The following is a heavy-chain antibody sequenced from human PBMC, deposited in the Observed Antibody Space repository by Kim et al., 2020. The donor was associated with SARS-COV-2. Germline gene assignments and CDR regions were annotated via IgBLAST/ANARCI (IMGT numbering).Heavy chain of an antibody. CDR2: ISAYNGNT. Sequence: ASVKVSCKASGYTFTSYGISWVRQAPGQGLEWMGWISAYNGNTNYAQKLQGRVTMTTDTSTSTAYMELRSLRSDDTAVYYCARENPTTNWGHFDPWGQGTLVTVSS. CDR3: ARENPTTNWGHFDP. J-gene: IGHJ5*02. V-gene: IGHV1-18*04. CDR1: GYTFTSYG. D-gene: IGHD7-27*01.